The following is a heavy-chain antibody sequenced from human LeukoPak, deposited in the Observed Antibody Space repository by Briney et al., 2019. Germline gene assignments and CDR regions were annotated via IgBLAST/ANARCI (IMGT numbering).Heavy chain of an antibody. J-gene: IGHJ4*02. CDR2: INPNSGDT. CDR3: ARDYCSSTSCLFDY. D-gene: IGHD2-2*01. Sequence: PWASVKVSCKASGYTFTGYHMHWVRQAPGQGLEWMGRINPNSGDTNYAQKFQGRVAMTRDTSISTAFMELTRLRSDDTAVYYRARDYCSSTSCLFDYWGQGTLVTVSS. CDR1: GYTFTGYH. V-gene: IGHV1-2*06.